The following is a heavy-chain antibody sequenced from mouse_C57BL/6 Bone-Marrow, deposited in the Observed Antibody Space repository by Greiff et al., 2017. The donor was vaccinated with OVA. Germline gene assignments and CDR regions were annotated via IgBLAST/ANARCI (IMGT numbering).Heavy chain of an antibody. CDR3: ARAITTVVATRYFDV. CDR2: IYPRDGST. Sequence: VQLQQSGPELVKPGASVKLSCKASGYTFTSYDINWVKQRPGQGLEWIGWIYPRDGSTKYTEKFKGKATLTVDTSSSTAYMELHSLTSEDSAVYFCARAITTVVATRYFDVWGTGTTVTVSS. CDR1: GYTFTSYD. V-gene: IGHV1-85*01. J-gene: IGHJ1*03. D-gene: IGHD1-1*01.